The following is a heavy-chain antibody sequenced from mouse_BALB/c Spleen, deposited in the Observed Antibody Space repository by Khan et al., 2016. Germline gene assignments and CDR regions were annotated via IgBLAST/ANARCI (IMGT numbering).Heavy chain of an antibody. CDR3: ARSQTARATGFAY. CDR1: GYTFTNYG. J-gene: IGHJ3*01. CDR2: INTYTGEP. V-gene: IGHV9-3-1*01. D-gene: IGHD3-2*01. Sequence: QIQLVQSGPELKKPGETVKISCKASGYTFTNYGMNWVKQAPGKGLKWMGWINTYTGEPTYADDFKGRFAFSLVTSASTAYLQINNLKNEDTATYFCARSQTARATGFAYWGQGTLVTVSA.